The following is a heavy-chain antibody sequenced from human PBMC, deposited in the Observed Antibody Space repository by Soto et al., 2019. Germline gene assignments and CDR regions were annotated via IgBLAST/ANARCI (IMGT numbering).Heavy chain of an antibody. CDR2: ISYDGSNK. CDR1: GFTFSSYA. D-gene: IGHD1-1*01. CDR3: AREGDGNDYCDY. Sequence: QVQLVESGGGVVQPGRSLRLSCAASGFTFSSYAMHWVRQAPGKGLEWVAVISYDGSNKYYADSVKGRFTISRDNSKNTLYQQMNSLRAEDTAVYYCAREGDGNDYCDYWGQGTLVTVSS. J-gene: IGHJ4*02. V-gene: IGHV3-30-3*01.